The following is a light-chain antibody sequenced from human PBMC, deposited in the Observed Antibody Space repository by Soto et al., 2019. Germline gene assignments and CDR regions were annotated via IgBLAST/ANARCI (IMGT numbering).Light chain of an antibody. CDR1: QSISSY. CDR2: EAS. Sequence: DIQITQSPSSLSSSVLDRFTITCRASQSISSYLNWYQQKPGKAPNLLIYEASSLQSGVPSRFSGSGSGTDFTLTINSLQSEDFATYYCQQSHSMPWTFGQGTKVDIK. V-gene: IGKV1-39*01. J-gene: IGKJ1*01. CDR3: QQSHSMPWT.